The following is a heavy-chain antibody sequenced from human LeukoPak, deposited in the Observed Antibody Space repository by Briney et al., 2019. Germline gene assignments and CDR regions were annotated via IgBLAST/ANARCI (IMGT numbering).Heavy chain of an antibody. D-gene: IGHD2-8*01. Sequence: ASVKVSCKASGYTFTSYGISWVRQAPGQGLEWMGWISAYNGNTNYAQKLQGRVTMTTDTSTSTAYMELRSLRSDDTAVYYCARDASYCTNGVCYVYFQHWGQGTLVTVSS. CDR3: ARDASYCTNGVCYVYFQH. CDR1: GYTFTSYG. V-gene: IGHV1-18*01. CDR2: ISAYNGNT. J-gene: IGHJ1*01.